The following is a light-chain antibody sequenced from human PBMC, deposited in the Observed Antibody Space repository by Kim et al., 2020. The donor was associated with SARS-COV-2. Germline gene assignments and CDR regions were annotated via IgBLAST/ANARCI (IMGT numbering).Light chain of an antibody. CDR1: KLGDKY. CDR2: QDS. V-gene: IGLV3-1*01. J-gene: IGLJ2*01. CDR3: QAWDSSTAV. Sequence: VSPGQPASITCAGDKLGDKYACWYQQKPGQSPVLVIYQDSKRPSGIPERFSGSNSGNTATLTIRGTQAMDEADYYCQAWDSSTAVFGGGNQLTDL.